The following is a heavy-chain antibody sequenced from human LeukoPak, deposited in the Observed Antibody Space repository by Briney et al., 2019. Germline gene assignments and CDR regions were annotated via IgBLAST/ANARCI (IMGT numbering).Heavy chain of an antibody. V-gene: IGHV3-74*01. CDR3: AKVRNYYGSGSPDY. Sequence: PGGSLRLSCAASRFTFSTYWMHWVRQAPGKGLVWVSRINSDGSSTGYADSVKGRFTISRDNAKNTLYLQMNSLRAEDTAVYYCAKVRNYYGSGSPDYWGQGTLVTVSS. CDR2: INSDGSST. CDR1: RFTFSTYW. J-gene: IGHJ4*02. D-gene: IGHD3-10*01.